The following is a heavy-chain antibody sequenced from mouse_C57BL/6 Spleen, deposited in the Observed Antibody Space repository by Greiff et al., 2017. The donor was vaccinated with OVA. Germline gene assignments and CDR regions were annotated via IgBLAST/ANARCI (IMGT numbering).Heavy chain of an antibody. V-gene: IGHV1-69*01. CDR3: ARGGYYSNYVGFAY. Sequence: QVKRKHPGAGLVMPGASGKLSARASAKTFPSYGRHWWRRRPGQGLEGTGGIDPSVSFTNSNQKFKGKSTLTVDKSSSTAYMQLSSLTSEDSAVYYCARGGYYSNYVGFAYWGQGTLVTVSA. CDR1: AKTFPSYG. CDR2: IDPSVSFT. D-gene: IGHD2-5*01. J-gene: IGHJ3*01.